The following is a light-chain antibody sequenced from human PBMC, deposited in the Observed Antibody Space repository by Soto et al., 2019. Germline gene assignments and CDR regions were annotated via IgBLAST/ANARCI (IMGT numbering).Light chain of an antibody. CDR1: TGAVTSGYY. CDR2: STT. Sequence: QTVVTQEPSLTVSPGGTVTLTCASSTGAVTSGYYPNWFQQRPGQPPRALIYSTTYKHSWTPARFSGALLGGRAALTLSGAQPEDEADYYCLLFYGHGVVFGGGTQLTV. J-gene: IGLJ2*01. V-gene: IGLV7-43*01. CDR3: LLFYGHGVV.